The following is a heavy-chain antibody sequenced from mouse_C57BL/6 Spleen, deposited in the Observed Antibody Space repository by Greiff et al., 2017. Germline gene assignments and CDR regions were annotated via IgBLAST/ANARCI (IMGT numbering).Heavy chain of an antibody. CDR3: ARKGY. Sequence: QVQLQQSGAELAKPGASVKLSCKASGYTFTSYWMHWVKQRPGQGLEWIGNINPSSGYTKYNQKFKAKATLTADKSSSTAYMQLSSLTYEDSAVYYCARKGYWGQGTLVTVSA. J-gene: IGHJ3*01. CDR2: INPSSGYT. V-gene: IGHV1-7*01. CDR1: GYTFTSYW.